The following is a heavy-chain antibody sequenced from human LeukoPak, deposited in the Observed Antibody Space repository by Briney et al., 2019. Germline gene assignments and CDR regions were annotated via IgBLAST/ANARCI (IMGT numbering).Heavy chain of an antibody. V-gene: IGHV3-48*04. CDR1: GFTFSSYG. CDR3: ATSRGSWPDYFDY. J-gene: IGHJ4*02. Sequence: PGGSLRLSCAASGFTFSSYGMNWVRQAPGKGLEWVSYISSSSSTITYADSVKGRFTISRDNAKNSLYLQMNILRAEDTAVYYCATSRGSWPDYFDYWGQGTLVTVSS. D-gene: IGHD6-13*01. CDR2: ISSSSSTI.